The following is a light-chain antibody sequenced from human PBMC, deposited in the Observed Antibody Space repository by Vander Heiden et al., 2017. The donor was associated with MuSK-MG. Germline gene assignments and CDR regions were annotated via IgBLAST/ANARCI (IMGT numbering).Light chain of an antibody. J-gene: IGKJ1*01. CDR1: QSISIW. CDR2: KAS. CDR3: QKDQNSSNA. V-gene: IGKV1-5*03. Sequence: DIQMTQSPSTLSASLGDRVTITCRASQSISIWVAWHQQKPGKAPKLLIYKASNLESGVPSRFSGSGSGTEFTLTISSLQPDDLASYYCQKDQNSSNAFGQGTKVQVK.